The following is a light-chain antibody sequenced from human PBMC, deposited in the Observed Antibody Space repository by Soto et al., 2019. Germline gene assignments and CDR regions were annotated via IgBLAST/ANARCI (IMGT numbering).Light chain of an antibody. V-gene: IGKV4-1*01. CDR2: WAS. CDR3: QQYYSLPLT. CDR1: QSVLYSSNNENY. J-gene: IGKJ4*01. Sequence: DIVMTQSPDSLAVSLGERATINCKSSQSVLYSSNNENYLAWYQQRPGQPPKLLIYWASTRESGVPDRFSGSGSGTDFTLIISSLQAEDVAIYYCQQYYSLPLTFGGGTKVEIK.